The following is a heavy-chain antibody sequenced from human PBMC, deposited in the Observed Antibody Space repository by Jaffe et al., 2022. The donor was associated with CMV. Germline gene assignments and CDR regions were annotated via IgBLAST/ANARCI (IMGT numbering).Heavy chain of an antibody. CDR1: GYTFTGYY. CDR3: ARFAQYCSSTSCYSGGYYYYGMDV. J-gene: IGHJ6*02. CDR2: INPNSGGT. Sequence: QVQLVQSGAEVKKPGASVKVSCKASGYTFTGYYMHWVRQAPGQGLEWMGWINPNSGGTNYAQKFQGRVTMTRDTSISTAYMELSRLRSDDTAVYYCARFAQYCSSTSCYSGGYYYYGMDVWGQGTTVTVSS. D-gene: IGHD2-2*01. V-gene: IGHV1-2*02.